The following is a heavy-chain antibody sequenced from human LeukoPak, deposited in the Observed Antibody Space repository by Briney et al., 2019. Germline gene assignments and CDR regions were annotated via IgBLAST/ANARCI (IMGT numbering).Heavy chain of an antibody. CDR3: AEDGWVATYLFDY. Sequence: HAGGTLRLSCAASGFTFTNYDMNWVRQAPGKGLEWVSVISGSGGSTYYADSVKGRFTISRDNSKNTLYLQMNSLRAEDTAVYYCAEDGWVATYLFDYWGQGTLVTVSS. J-gene: IGHJ4*02. V-gene: IGHV3-23*01. CDR1: GFTFTNYD. D-gene: IGHD5-12*01. CDR2: ISGSGGST.